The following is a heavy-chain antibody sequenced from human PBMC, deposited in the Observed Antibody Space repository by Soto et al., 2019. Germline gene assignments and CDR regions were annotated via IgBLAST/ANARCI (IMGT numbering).Heavy chain of an antibody. CDR3: ARDIVLMVYDPYGMDV. CDR1: GYAFTGYD. CDR2: INPNSGGT. V-gene: IGHV1-2*02. Sequence: ASVKVSCKASGYAFTGYDMLWVLQAPGQGLEWKGWINPNSGGTNYAQKFQGRVTMTRDTSISTAYMELSRLRSDDTAVYYCARDIVLMVYDPYGMDVWGQGTTVTVSS. D-gene: IGHD2-8*01. J-gene: IGHJ6*02.